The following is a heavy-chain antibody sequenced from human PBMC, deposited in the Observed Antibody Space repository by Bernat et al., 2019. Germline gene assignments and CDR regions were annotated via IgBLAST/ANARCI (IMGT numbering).Heavy chain of an antibody. Sequence: QLQLQESGPGLVKPSETLSLTCTVSGASISSSSYYWGWIRQPPGKGLEWIGSIYSSGSTYYNPSLKSRVTMSVDTSKNQFSLKVTSVTAADTAVYFCARHDRGFGENWFDPWGQGTLVTVSS. CDR3: ARHDRGFGENWFDP. J-gene: IGHJ5*02. V-gene: IGHV4-39*01. CDR2: IYSSGST. D-gene: IGHD3-10*01. CDR1: GASISSSSYY.